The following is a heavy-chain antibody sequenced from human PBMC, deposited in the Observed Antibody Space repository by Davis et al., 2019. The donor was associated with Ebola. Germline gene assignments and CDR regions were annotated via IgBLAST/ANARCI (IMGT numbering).Heavy chain of an antibody. CDR1: GGSISSYY. D-gene: IGHD5-24*01. CDR2: IYYSGST. Sequence: PSETSLTCTVSGGSISSYYWSWIRQPPGKGLEWIGYIYYSGSTNYNPSLKSRVTISVDTSKNQFSLKLSSVTAADTAVYYCARVEGRRLDVFDIWGQGTMVTVSS. CDR3: ARVEGRRLDVFDI. J-gene: IGHJ3*02. V-gene: IGHV4-59*01.